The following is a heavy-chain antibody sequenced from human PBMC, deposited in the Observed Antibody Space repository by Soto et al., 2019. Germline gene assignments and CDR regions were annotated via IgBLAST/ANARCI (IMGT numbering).Heavy chain of an antibody. CDR3: AREVVVTPDAFDI. D-gene: IGHD3-22*01. J-gene: IGHJ3*02. CDR2: ISSSGSTI. Sequence: GGSLRLSCAASGFTFSDYYMSWIRQAPGKGLEWVSYISSSGSTIYYADSVKGRFTISRDNAKNSLYLQMNSLRAEDTAIYYCAREVVVTPDAFDIWGQGTMVTVSS. CDR1: GFTFSDYY. V-gene: IGHV3-11*04.